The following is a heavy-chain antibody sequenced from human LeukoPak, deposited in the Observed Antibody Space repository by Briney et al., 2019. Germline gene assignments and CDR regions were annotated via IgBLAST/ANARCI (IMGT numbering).Heavy chain of an antibody. CDR2: MSGSGGST. D-gene: IGHD3-9*01. V-gene: IGHV3-23*01. CDR3: ASRYYDILTGYYGPLDY. CDR1: GFIFSSYA. J-gene: IGHJ4*02. Sequence: GGSLRLSCAASGFIFSSYAMTWVRQAPGKGLEWVSAMSGSGGSTYYADSVKGRFTISRDNSKNTLYLQMNSLRAEDTAVYYCASRYYDILTGYYGPLDYWGQGTLVTVSS.